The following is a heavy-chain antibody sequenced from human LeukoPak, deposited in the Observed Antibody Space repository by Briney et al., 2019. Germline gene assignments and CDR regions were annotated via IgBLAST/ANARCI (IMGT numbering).Heavy chain of an antibody. D-gene: IGHD3-22*01. Sequence: NSGGSLRLSCAASGFTLSNYAMNWVRQAPGKGLEWIGEINHSGSTNYNPSLKSRVTISVDTSKNQFSLKLSSVTAADTAVYYCARAYYDRGRFADYWGQGTLVTVSS. J-gene: IGHJ4*02. V-gene: IGHV4-34*01. CDR2: INHSGST. CDR1: GFTLSNYA. CDR3: ARAYYDRGRFADY.